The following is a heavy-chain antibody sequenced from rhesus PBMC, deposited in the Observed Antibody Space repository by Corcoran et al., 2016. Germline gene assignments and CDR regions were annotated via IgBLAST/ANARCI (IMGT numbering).Heavy chain of an antibody. J-gene: IGHJ4*01. D-gene: IGHD6-25*01. CDR3: ARDWERQPFDY. Sequence: QLQLQESGPGLVKPSETLSLTCAVSGYSISSGYGWSWIRQPPGKGLGWIGLISYSGSTSYNPSLKSRVTISRDTAKNQFSLKLSSVTAADTAVYYCARDWERQPFDYWGQGVLVTVSS. CDR2: ISYSGST. CDR1: GYSISSGYG. V-gene: IGHV4-122*02.